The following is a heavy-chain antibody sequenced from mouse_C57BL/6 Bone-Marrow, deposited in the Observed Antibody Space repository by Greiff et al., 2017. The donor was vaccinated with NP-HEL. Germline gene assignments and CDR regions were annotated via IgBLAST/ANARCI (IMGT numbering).Heavy chain of an antibody. J-gene: IGHJ2*01. CDR3: ARVEYDYLYYFDY. V-gene: IGHV5-16*01. Sequence: EVQLVESEGGLVQPGSSMKLSCTASGFTFSDYYMAWVRQVPEKGLEWVANINYDGSSTYYLDSLKSRFIISRDNAKNILYLQMSSLKSEDTATYYCARVEYDYLYYFDYWGQGTTLTVSS. CDR1: GFTFSDYY. D-gene: IGHD2-4*01. CDR2: INYDGSST.